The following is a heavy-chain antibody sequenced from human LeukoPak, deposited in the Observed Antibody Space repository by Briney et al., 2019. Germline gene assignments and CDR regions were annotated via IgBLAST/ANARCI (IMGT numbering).Heavy chain of an antibody. Sequence: GGSLRLSCAASGFTFSKYAMDWVRQAPGKGLEWVAVSSYDGTIEYYADSVKGRFTISRDNSKNTLYLQMSSLRAEDTAVYYCATAGGQLIHGFGYFEYWGQGTLVTVSS. D-gene: IGHD1-1*01. CDR3: ATAGGQLIHGFGYFEY. CDR2: SSYDGTIE. CDR1: GFTFSKYA. V-gene: IGHV3-30*04. J-gene: IGHJ4*02.